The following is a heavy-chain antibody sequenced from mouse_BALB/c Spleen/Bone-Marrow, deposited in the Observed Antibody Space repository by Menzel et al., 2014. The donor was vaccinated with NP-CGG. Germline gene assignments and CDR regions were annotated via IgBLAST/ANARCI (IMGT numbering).Heavy chain of an antibody. Sequence: VQLQQSGAELVRPGASVKLSCKTSGYTFTSYWIRWVKQRPGQGLGWIGEIFPGTGTTYYNEKFKGKATLTIDTSSSTAYMQLSSLTSEDSAVYFCASRDSSGYVPDYWGQGTTLTVSS. J-gene: IGHJ2*01. D-gene: IGHD3-2*01. CDR1: GYTFTSYW. CDR2: IFPGTGTT. CDR3: ASRDSSGYVPDY. V-gene: IGHV1S132*01.